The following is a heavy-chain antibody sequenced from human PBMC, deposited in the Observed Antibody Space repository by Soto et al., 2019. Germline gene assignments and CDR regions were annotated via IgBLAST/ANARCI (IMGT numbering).Heavy chain of an antibody. CDR1: GFSFNFYV. V-gene: IGHV3-23*01. J-gene: IGHJ6*02. CDR3: ARDRPSITGTYYYGMDV. Sequence: PGGSLRLSCAASGFSFNFYVMTWVRQAPGKGLEWVSGMSGSGGHIYYADSVKGRFTVSRDDSKNTLYLQMNSLRAEDTAVYYCARDRPSITGTYYYGMDVWGQGTTVTVS. CDR2: MSGSGGHI. D-gene: IGHD1-20*01.